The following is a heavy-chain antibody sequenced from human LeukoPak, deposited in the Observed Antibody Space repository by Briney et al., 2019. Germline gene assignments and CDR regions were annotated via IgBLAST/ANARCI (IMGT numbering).Heavy chain of an antibody. D-gene: IGHD2-15*01. J-gene: IGHJ3*02. V-gene: IGHV1-18*01. CDR3: ARGGVVAASEAFDI. Sequence: GASVKVSCKASGYMFSSYGINWVRQAPGPGLEWVGWISAYNGNTSYAQKLQGRVTMTTDTSASIAHMELRSLRSDDTAVYYCARGGVVAASEAFDIWGQGTMVTVSS. CDR2: ISAYNGNT. CDR1: GYMFSSYG.